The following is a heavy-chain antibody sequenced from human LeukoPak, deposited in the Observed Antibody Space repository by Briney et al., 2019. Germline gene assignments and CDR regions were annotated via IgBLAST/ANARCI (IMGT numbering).Heavy chain of an antibody. CDR3: ARPGWVGATGAFHI. CDR2: IHYGGNT. V-gene: IGHV4-59*01. CDR1: GDSISSYY. Sequence: SETLSLTCTVSGDSISSYYWSWIRQPPGTGLEWIGYIHYGGNTNYNPSLKSRVSISVDTSNNQFSLKLSSVTAADTAVYYCARPGWVGATGAFHIWGQGTLVTVSS. D-gene: IGHD1-26*01. J-gene: IGHJ3*02.